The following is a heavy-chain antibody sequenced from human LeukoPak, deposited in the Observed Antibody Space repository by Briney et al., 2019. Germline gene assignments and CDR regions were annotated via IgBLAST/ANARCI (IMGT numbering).Heavy chain of an antibody. V-gene: IGHV4-39*07. Sequence: SETLSLTCTVSGGSISSSSYYWGWIRQPPGKGLEWIGSIYYSGSTYYNPSLKSRVTISVDTSKNQFSLKLSSVTAADTAVYYCARVAYDSSGYYYVRYYYYYMDVWGKGTTVTVSS. J-gene: IGHJ6*03. CDR3: ARVAYDSSGYYYVRYYYYYMDV. CDR1: GGSISSSSYY. D-gene: IGHD3-22*01. CDR2: IYYSGST.